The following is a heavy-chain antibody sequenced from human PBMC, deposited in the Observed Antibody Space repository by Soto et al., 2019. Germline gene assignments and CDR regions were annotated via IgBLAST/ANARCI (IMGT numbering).Heavy chain of an antibody. CDR2: IIAGNGNT. V-gene: IGHV1-3*01. CDR1: GYTFTNYA. Sequence: QVQLVQSGAEVKRPGASVKVSCKASGYTFTNYAIHWVRQAPGQRLDWMGWIIAGNGNTKYSQKYQGRVTITRDTSASTAYMGLSSLRSEDTSVYYCARGFRAAGSTIDYGGQVTLVIFAS. D-gene: IGHD3-10*01. J-gene: IGHJ4*02. CDR3: ARGFRAAGSTIDY.